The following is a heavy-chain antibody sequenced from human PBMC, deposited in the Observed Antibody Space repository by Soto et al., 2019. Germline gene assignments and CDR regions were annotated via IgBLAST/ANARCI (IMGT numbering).Heavy chain of an antibody. J-gene: IGHJ3*02. CDR3: ARSIVVVPATPPRAFDI. Sequence: ASVKVSCKASGGTFSSYAISWVRQAPGQGLEWMGGIIPIFGTANYAQKFQGRVTITADESTSTAYMELSSLRSEDTAVYYCARSIVVVPATPPRAFDIWGQGTMVTVSS. CDR1: GGTFSSYA. V-gene: IGHV1-69*13. CDR2: IIPIFGTA. D-gene: IGHD2-2*01.